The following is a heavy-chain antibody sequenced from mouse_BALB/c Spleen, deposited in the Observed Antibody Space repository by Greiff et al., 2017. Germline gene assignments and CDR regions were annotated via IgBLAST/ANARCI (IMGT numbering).Heavy chain of an antibody. CDR1: GYAFSSSW. CDR2: IYPGDGDT. V-gene: IGHV1-82*01. CDR3: ARRSSYEWYFDV. Sequence: VQGVESGPELVKPGASVKISCKASGYAFSSSWMNWVKQRPGQGLEWIGRIYPGDGDTNYNGKFKGKATLTADKSSSTAYMQLSSLTSVDSAVYFCARRSSYEWYFDVWGAGTTVTVSS. D-gene: IGHD1-1*01. J-gene: IGHJ1*01.